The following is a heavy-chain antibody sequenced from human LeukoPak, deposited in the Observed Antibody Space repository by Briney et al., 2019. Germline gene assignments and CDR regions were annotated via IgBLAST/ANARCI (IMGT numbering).Heavy chain of an antibody. CDR1: GGSFSGYY. Sequence: PSETLSLXCAVYGGSFSGYYWSWIRQPPGKGLEGIGEINHSGSTSYNPSLKSRGTISVDTSKNQFSLKLSSVTAADTAVYYCSMDSSGYYYTASDYWGQGTLVTVSS. J-gene: IGHJ4*02. CDR3: SMDSSGYYYTASDY. V-gene: IGHV4-34*01. CDR2: INHSGST. D-gene: IGHD3-22*01.